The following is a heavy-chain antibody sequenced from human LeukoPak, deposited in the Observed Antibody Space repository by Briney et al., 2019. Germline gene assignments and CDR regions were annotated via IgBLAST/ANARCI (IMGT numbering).Heavy chain of an antibody. V-gene: IGHV4-39*01. J-gene: IGHJ4*02. CDR2: IYYSGST. Sequence: SETLSLTCTVSGGSISSSSYYWGWIRQPPGKGLEWIGSIYYSGSTYYNPSLKSRVTISVDTSKNQFSLKLSSVTAADTAVYYCARQLGYCSGTSCYADKVDYWGQGTLVTVSS. CDR1: GGSISSSSYY. CDR3: ARQLGYCSGTSCYADKVDY. D-gene: IGHD2-2*01.